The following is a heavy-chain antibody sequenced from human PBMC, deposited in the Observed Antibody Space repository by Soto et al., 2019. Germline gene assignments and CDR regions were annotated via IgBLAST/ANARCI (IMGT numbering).Heavy chain of an antibody. V-gene: IGHV4-38-2*01. CDR2: IYHSGST. CDR1: GYSISSGYY. Sequence: SETLSLTCAVSGYSISSGYYWGWIRQPPGKGLEWIGSIYHSGSTYYNPSLKSRVTISVDTSKNQFSLKLSSVTAADTAVYYCASSPSSSSPFDYWGQGTLVTVSS. J-gene: IGHJ4*02. CDR3: ASSPSSSSPFDY. D-gene: IGHD6-6*01.